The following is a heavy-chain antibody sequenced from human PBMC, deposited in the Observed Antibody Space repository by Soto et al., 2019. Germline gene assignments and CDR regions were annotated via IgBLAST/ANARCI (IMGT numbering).Heavy chain of an antibody. CDR1: GGSVSSSSYY. V-gene: IGHV3-23*01. Sequence: ETLSLTCTVSGGSVSSSSYYWGWVRQPPGKGLEWVSAISGSGGSTYYADSVKGRFTISRDNSKNTLYLQMNSLRAEDTAVYYCAKSPVVAASYYYYMDVWGKGTTVTVAS. CDR3: AKSPVVAASYYYYMDV. CDR2: ISGSGGST. D-gene: IGHD2-15*01. J-gene: IGHJ6*03.